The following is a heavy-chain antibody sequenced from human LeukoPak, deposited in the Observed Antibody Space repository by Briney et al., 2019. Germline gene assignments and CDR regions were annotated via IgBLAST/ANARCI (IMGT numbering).Heavy chain of an antibody. CDR2: IYTSGST. J-gene: IGHJ5*02. CDR3: ARRIVAGATNSHWFDP. Sequence: SETLSLTCTVSGGSISSYYWSWIRQPAGKGLEWIGRIYTSGSTNYNPSLKSRVTMSVDTSKNQFSLKLSSVTAADTAVYFCARRIVAGATNSHWFDPWGQGTLVTVSS. CDR1: GGSISSYY. D-gene: IGHD2-21*01. V-gene: IGHV4-4*07.